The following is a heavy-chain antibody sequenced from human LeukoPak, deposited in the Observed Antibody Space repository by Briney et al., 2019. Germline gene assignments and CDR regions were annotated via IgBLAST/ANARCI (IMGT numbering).Heavy chain of an antibody. V-gene: IGHV3-48*02. CDR2: ISSSSSSI. CDR3: ARESRESCAAFDI. CDR1: GFTFSTYS. Sequence: PGGSLILSCAASGFTFSTYSMNWVRQAPGKGLEWVSYISSSSSSIFYADSVKGRFTISRDNAKNSLYLQMNSLRDEDTAVYYCARESRESCAAFDIWGQGTMVTVSS. J-gene: IGHJ3*02.